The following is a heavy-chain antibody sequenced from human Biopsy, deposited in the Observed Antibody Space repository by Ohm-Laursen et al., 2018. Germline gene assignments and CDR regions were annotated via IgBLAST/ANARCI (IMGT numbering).Heavy chain of an antibody. CDR1: GFTFTHAW. D-gene: IGHD5-12*01. V-gene: IGHV3-15*01. CDR2: IKSKSDGEAT. J-gene: IGHJ4*02. CDR3: TVDLGRGFH. Sequence: SLRLSCTASGFTFTHAWMSWVGQGPGKGLEWLGRIKSKSDGEATDYAAAVQGRFAISRDDSTNTFYLQMNSLKSEDTGVFYCTVDLGRGFHWGQGTLVTVSS.